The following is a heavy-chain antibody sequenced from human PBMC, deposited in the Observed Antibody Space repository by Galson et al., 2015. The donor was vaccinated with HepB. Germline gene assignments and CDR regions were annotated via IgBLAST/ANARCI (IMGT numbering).Heavy chain of an antibody. CDR1: GFTFSSYW. CDR2: IKQDGSEK. J-gene: IGHJ5*02. Sequence: SLRLSCAASGFTFSSYWMSWVRQAPGKGLEWVANIKQDGSEKYYVDSVKGRFTISRDNAKNSLYLQMNSLRAEDTAVYYCATTRFGELLNWFDPWGQGTLVTVSS. V-gene: IGHV3-7*03. CDR3: ATTRFGELLNWFDP. D-gene: IGHD3-10*01.